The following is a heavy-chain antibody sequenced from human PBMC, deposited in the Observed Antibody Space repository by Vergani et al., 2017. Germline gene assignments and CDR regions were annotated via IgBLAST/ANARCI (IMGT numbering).Heavy chain of an antibody. CDR2: ISGSGGST. Sequence: EVKLLESGGGLVQPGGSLRLSCAASGFTFSSYAMSWVRQAPGKGLEWVSAISGSGGSTYYADSVKGRFTISRDNSKNTLYLQMNSLRAEDTAVYYCAKGGGTYYDFWSGPLDIYYFDYWGQGTLVTVSS. CDR1: GFTFSSYA. J-gene: IGHJ4*02. V-gene: IGHV3-23*01. CDR3: AKGGGTYYDFWSGPLDIYYFDY. D-gene: IGHD3-3*01.